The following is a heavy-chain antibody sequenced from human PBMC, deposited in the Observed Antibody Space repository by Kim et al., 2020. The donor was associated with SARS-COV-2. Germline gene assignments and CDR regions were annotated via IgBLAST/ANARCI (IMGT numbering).Heavy chain of an antibody. D-gene: IGHD6-19*01. CDR3: AKNFGAVTGAWFDP. CDR1: GFTFSSSA. V-gene: IGHV3-23*01. Sequence: GGSLRLSCAASGFTFSSSAMSWVRQAPGKGLEWVSSISGSGGTTYYADSVKGRFTISRDNSQTMLYLQMNSLSAGDTAVYYCAKNFGAVTGAWFDPWGLGTLVTVSP. CDR2: ISGSGGTT. J-gene: IGHJ5*02.